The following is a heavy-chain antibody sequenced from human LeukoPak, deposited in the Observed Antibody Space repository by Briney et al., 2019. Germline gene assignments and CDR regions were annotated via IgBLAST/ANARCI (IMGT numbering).Heavy chain of an antibody. D-gene: IGHD5-12*01. CDR2: ISSNGGST. V-gene: IGHV3-64D*06. CDR3: ASPYSGYDYNFDH. Sequence: GRSLRLSCSASGFTFSSYAMHWVRQAPGKGLEYVSSISSNGGSTYYADSVKGRFAISRDNSKNTLFLQMSSLRTEDTAVYYCASPYSGYDYNFDHWGQGTLVTVSS. J-gene: IGHJ4*02. CDR1: GFTFSSYA.